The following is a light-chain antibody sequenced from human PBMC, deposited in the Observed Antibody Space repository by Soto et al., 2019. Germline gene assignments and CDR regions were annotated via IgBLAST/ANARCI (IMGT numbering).Light chain of an antibody. Sequence: EIVMTQSPATLSVSPGERATLSCRASQSVSSNLAWYQQKPGQAPWLLIYGASTRATGIPARFSGSGSGTEFTLTISSLQSEDFAVYYCQQYNNWPPWTFGQGTKVETK. J-gene: IGKJ1*01. CDR2: GAS. V-gene: IGKV3-15*01. CDR3: QQYNNWPPWT. CDR1: QSVSSN.